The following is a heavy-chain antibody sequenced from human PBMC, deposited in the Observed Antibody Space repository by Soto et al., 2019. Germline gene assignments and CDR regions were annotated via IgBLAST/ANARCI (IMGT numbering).Heavy chain of an antibody. D-gene: IGHD3-22*01. CDR2: IIPIFGTA. V-gene: IGHV1-69*01. CDR1: GGTFSSYA. CDR3: ARAGYYYDSSGYDYFDY. J-gene: IGHJ4*02. Sequence: QVQLVQSGAEVKKPGSSVKVSCKASGGTFSSYAISWVRQAPGQGLEWMGGIIPIFGTANYAQKFQGRVTITADEPTSTAYMELNSLRSEDTAVYYCARAGYYYDSSGYDYFDYWGQGTLVTVSS.